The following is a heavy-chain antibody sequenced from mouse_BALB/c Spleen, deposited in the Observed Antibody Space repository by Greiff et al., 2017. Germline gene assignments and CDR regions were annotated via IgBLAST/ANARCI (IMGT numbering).Heavy chain of an antibody. V-gene: IGHV5-9-4*01. J-gene: IGHJ4*01. D-gene: IGHD3-3*01. CDR3: ARDRGYAMDY. CDR1: GFTFSSYA. Sequence: DVKLVESGGGLVKPGGSLKLSCAASGFTFSSYAMSWVRQSPEKRLEWVAEISSGGSYTYYPDTVTGRFTISRDNAKNTLYLEMSSLRSEDTAMYYCARDRGYAMDYWGQGTSVTVSS. CDR2: ISSGGSYT.